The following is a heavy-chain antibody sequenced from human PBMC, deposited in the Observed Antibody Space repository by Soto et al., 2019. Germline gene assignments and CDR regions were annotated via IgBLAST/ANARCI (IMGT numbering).Heavy chain of an antibody. CDR3: ARPVYSGNFFANAARFDP. Sequence: QLRLQESGPGLVKPSDTLALTCSVSGGSIRSHGYYWAWIRQPPGKGLEWIGSMYYSGTTYYNPSLKSRVTLSIDSSKNQFSLKGKSVPAADTAVYYCARPVYSGNFFANAARFDPWGQGTLVTVSS. J-gene: IGHJ5*02. CDR1: GGSIRSHGYY. CDR2: MYYSGTT. D-gene: IGHD1-26*01. V-gene: IGHV4-39*01.